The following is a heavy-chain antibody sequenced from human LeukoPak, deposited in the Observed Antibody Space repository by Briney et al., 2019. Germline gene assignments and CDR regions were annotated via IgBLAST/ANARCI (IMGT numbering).Heavy chain of an antibody. CDR3: AVVGASDAFDI. J-gene: IGHJ3*02. Sequence: GSLRLSCAASGFTFSSYAMHWVRQAPGKGLEYVSAISSNGGSTYYANSVKGRFTISRDNSKNTLYLQMGSLRAEDMAVYYCAVVGASDAFDIWGQGTMVTVSS. CDR2: ISSNGGST. V-gene: IGHV3-64*01. CDR1: GFTFSSYA. D-gene: IGHD1-26*01.